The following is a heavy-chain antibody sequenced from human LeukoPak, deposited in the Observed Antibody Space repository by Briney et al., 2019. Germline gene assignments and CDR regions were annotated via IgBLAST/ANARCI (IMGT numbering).Heavy chain of an antibody. J-gene: IGHJ4*02. CDR3: AKDWSADY. Sequence: PGGSLRLSCTTSGFILSTYAMTWVRQAPGKGLEWVSAMSGSGDSAKYAASVKGRFTMSRDNSKNTVYLQMNSLRAEDTAVYYCAKDWSADYWGQGTLVTVSS. CDR2: MSGSGDSA. V-gene: IGHV3-23*01. CDR1: GFILSTYA.